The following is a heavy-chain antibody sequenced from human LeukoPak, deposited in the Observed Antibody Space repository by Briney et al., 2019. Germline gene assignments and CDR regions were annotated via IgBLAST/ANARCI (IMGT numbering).Heavy chain of an antibody. CDR2: IDFGGGGT. J-gene: IGHJ4*02. V-gene: IGHV1-46*01. CDR1: GYTVSSYN. D-gene: IGHD5-24*01. CDR3: ARERDGGMYFDY. Sequence: ASVKVSCKPSGYTVSSYNIQWVRQAPGQGLEWMRRIDFGGGGTHYAQRFQGRITLTRDLSTTSAYMELSSLTSADTAVYFCARERDGGMYFDYWGQGTLVTVSS.